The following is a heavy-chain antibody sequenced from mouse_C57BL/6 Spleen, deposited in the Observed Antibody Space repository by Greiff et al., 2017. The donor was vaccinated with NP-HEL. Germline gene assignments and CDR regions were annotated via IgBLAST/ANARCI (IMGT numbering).Heavy chain of an antibody. CDR3: ARSRSGGYFDV. CDR1: GYTFTSYW. Sequence: VQLQQSGAELVKPGASVKLSCKASGYTFTSYWMQWVKQRPGQGLEWIGEIDPSDSYTNYNQKFKGKATLTVDTSSSTAYMQLSSLTSEDSAVYYGARSRSGGYFDVWGTGTTVTVSS. V-gene: IGHV1-50*01. J-gene: IGHJ1*03. CDR2: IDPSDSYT.